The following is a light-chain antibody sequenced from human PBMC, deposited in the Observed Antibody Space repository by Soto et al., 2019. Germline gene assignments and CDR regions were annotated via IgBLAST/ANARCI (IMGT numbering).Light chain of an antibody. CDR3: LQDYSWPWT. J-gene: IGKJ1*01. V-gene: IGKV1-6*01. CDR1: QDVRNY. Sequence: AIQMTQSPSSLSASVGDRLTITCLASQDVRNYVGWYQQKPGKAPKFLIYGAFSLETGIPSRFSGSGYGTEFTLTINSLLPEDFATYFCLQDYSWPWTFGQGTKVEV. CDR2: GAF.